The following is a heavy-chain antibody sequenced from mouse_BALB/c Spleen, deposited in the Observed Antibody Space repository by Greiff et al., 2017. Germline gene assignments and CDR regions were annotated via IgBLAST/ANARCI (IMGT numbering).Heavy chain of an antibody. CDR1: GFSLTSYG. V-gene: IGHV2-9*02. J-gene: IGHJ4*01. D-gene: IGHD2-4*01. CDR2: IWAGGST. CDR3: ARDRDYDGFYYAMDY. Sequence: VKLMESGPGLVAPSQSLSITCTVSGFSLTSYGVHWVRQPPGKGLEWLGVIWAGGSTNYNSALMSRLSISKDNSKSQVFLKMNSLQTDDTAMYYCARDRDYDGFYYAMDYWGQGTSVTVSS.